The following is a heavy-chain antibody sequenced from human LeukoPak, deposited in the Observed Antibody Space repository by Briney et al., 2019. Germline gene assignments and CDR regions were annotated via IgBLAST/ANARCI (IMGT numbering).Heavy chain of an antibody. D-gene: IGHD3-10*01. CDR1: GYTFTSYG. J-gene: IGHJ4*02. Sequence: ASVKVSCKASGYTFTSYGISWVRQAPGQGLEWMGWISAYNGNTNYAQKLQGRVTMTTDTSTSTAYTELRSLRSDDTAVYYCARVERWFGELLYYYFDYWGQGTLVTVSS. CDR3: ARVERWFGELLYYYFDY. V-gene: IGHV1-18*01. CDR2: ISAYNGNT.